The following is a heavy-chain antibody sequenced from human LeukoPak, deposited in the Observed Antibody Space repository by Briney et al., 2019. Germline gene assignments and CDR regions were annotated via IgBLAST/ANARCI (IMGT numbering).Heavy chain of an antibody. D-gene: IGHD2-2*01. CDR3: ARGIVVVPAAMTYYYYYMDV. CDR2: INPNSGGT. J-gene: IGHJ6*03. CDR1: GSTFTGYF. V-gene: IGHV1-2*02. Sequence: ASVKVSCKASGSTFTGYFMPWVRQAPGQRLEWMGWINPNSGGTNYAQKFQGRVTMTRDTSISTAYMELSRLRSDDTAVYYCARGIVVVPAAMTYYYYYMDVWGKGTTVTVSS.